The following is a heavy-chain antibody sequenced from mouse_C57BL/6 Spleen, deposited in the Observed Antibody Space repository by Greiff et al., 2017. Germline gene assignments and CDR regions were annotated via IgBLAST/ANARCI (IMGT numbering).Heavy chain of an antibody. Sequence: QVQLQQPGAELVKPGASVKMSCKASGYTFTSYWITWVKQRPGQGLEWIGDIYPGSGSTNYNEKFKSKATLTVDTSSSTAYMQLSSLTSEDSAVYYCAKGGDGYYEMAYWGQGALVTVSA. J-gene: IGHJ3*01. CDR3: AKGGDGYYEMAY. D-gene: IGHD2-3*01. CDR2: IYPGSGST. CDR1: GYTFTSYW. V-gene: IGHV1-55*01.